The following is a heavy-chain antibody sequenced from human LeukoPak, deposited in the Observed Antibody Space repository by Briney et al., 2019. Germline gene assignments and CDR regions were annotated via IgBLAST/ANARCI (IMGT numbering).Heavy chain of an antibody. Sequence: ASVKVSCKASGYTFTGYYMHWVRQAPGQGLEWMGWIDPDSGGTNYAQKFQGRVTMTRDPSISTAFMEVSRLRSDDTAIYYCARPEYTYGEYVNWGQGTLVTVSS. CDR2: IDPDSGGT. CDR3: ARPEYTYGEYVN. V-gene: IGHV1-2*02. D-gene: IGHD5-18*01. J-gene: IGHJ4*02. CDR1: GYTFTGYY.